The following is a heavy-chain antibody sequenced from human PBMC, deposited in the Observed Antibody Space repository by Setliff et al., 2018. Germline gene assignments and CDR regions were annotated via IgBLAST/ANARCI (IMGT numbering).Heavy chain of an antibody. J-gene: IGHJ4*02. CDR3: RFWSYVYKNDY. V-gene: IGHV4-34*03. CDR2: INPSGTT. D-gene: IGHD3-16*01. CDR1: GGPFSDYY. Sequence: SETLSLTCTFYGGPFSDYYWGWVRQTPGKGPEWIAEINPSGTTNYIPSLKSRLTISADTSKRQFSLKLNSVTAADTAVYYCRFWSYVYKNDYWAQGTLVTVS.